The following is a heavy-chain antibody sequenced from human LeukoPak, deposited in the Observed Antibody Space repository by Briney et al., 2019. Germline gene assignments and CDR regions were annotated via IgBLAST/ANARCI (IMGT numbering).Heavy chain of an antibody. D-gene: IGHD5-12*01. J-gene: IGHJ5*02. Sequence: ASVKVSCKASGYTFTGYYMHWVRQAPEQGLEWMGWINPNSGGTNYAQKFQGRVTMTRDTSISTAYMELSRLRSDDTAVYYCARDRVATIPPNWFDPWGQGTLVTVSS. CDR2: INPNSGGT. CDR3: ARDRVATIPPNWFDP. V-gene: IGHV1-2*02. CDR1: GYTFTGYY.